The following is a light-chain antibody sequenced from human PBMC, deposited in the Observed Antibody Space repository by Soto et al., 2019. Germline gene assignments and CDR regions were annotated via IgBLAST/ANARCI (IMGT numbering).Light chain of an antibody. V-gene: IGLV1-44*01. CDR2: GNN. CDR1: NSNVGSNT. CDR3: ATWDDSLNGYV. Sequence: QSVLTQPPSASWTPGQRVTISCSGSNSNVGSNTVHWYQPLPGTAPNLLIHGNNQRPSGVPARFSGSTSGTSASLAISGLRSEDESDYYCATWDDSLNGYVFGTGTTVTVL. J-gene: IGLJ1*01.